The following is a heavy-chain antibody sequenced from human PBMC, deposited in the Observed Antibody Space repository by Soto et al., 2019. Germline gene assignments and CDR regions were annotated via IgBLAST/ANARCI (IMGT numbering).Heavy chain of an antibody. CDR1: GLTFSNAW. J-gene: IGHJ4*02. CDR2: IKSNTDDGAL. V-gene: IGHV3-15*01. Sequence: EVQLVESGGDLVKPGGSLRLSCAASGLTFSNAWMTWVRQAPGKGLEWVGRIKSNTDDGALDYAAPLKGRFTISRDDSRSTLYLLLNSLKPEDTAVYYCATRPAPYYADWSLDYWGQGTLVTVSS. D-gene: IGHD3-16*01. CDR3: ATRPAPYYADWSLDY.